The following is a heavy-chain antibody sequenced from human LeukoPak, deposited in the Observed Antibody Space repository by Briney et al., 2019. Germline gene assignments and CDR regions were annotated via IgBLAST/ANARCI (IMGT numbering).Heavy chain of an antibody. CDR1: GGSISSYY. Sequence: SETLSLTCTVSGGSISSYYLSWIRQPPGKGLEWIGYIYYSGSTNYNPSLKRRVTISVDTSKNQFSLKLSSVTAADTAVYYCARGRYYDSSGYNPGEFDPWGQGTLVTVSS. V-gene: IGHV4-59*01. CDR3: ARGRYYDSSGYNPGEFDP. J-gene: IGHJ5*02. D-gene: IGHD3-22*01. CDR2: IYYSGST.